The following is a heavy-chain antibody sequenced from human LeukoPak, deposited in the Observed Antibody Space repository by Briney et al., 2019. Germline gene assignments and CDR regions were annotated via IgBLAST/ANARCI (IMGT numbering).Heavy chain of an antibody. CDR1: GGSISSSSYY. CDR2: INHSGST. CDR3: ARGRTRWVAAKKKQNDAFDI. V-gene: IGHV4-39*07. D-gene: IGHD6-19*01. J-gene: IGHJ3*02. Sequence: SETLSLTCTVSGGSISSSSYYWGWIRQPPGKGLEWIGEINHSGSTNYNPSLKSRATISVDTSKNQFSLKLSSVTAADTAAYYCARGRTRWVAAKKKQNDAFDIWGQGTMVTVSS.